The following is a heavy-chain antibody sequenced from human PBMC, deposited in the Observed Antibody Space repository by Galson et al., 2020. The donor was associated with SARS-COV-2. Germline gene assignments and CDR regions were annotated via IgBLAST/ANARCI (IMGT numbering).Heavy chain of an antibody. V-gene: IGHV4-34*01. CDR1: GGSFSGYY. CDR2: INHSGST. CDR3: AARKHKLRYFDWLLSWFDP. J-gene: IGHJ5*02. D-gene: IGHD3-9*01. Sequence: SETLSLTCAVYGGSFSGYYWSWIRQPPGKGLEWIGEINHSGSTNYNPSLKSRVTISVDTSKNQFSLKLSSVTVADTAVYYCAARKHKLRYFDWLLSWFDPWGQGTLVTVSS.